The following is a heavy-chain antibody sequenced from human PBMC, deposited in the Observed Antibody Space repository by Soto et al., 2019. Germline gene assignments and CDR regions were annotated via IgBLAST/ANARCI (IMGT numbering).Heavy chain of an antibody. V-gene: IGHV3-66*01. CDR2: IYSGGST. CDR1: GFTVSSNY. CDR3: AREGYYYGSGSYYTNSYYYGMDV. J-gene: IGHJ6*02. Sequence: PGGSLRLSCAASGFTVSSNYMSCVRQAPGKGLEWVSVIYSGGSTYYADSVKGRFTISRDNSKNTLYLQMNSLRDEDTAVYYCAREGYYYGSGSYYTNSYYYGMDVWGQRTTATVS. D-gene: IGHD3-10*01.